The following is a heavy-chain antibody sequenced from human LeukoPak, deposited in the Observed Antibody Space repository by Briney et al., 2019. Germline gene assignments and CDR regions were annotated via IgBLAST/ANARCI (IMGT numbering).Heavy chain of an antibody. Sequence: PSETLSLTCTVSGGSISSSSYYWGWIRQPPGKGLEWIGSIYYSGSTYYNPSLKSRVTISVDTSKNQFSLKLSSVTAADTAVYYCARDLSGSGSYSRIKFEYWGQGTLVTVSS. D-gene: IGHD3-10*01. CDR2: IYYSGST. V-gene: IGHV4-39*07. CDR1: GGSISSSSYY. J-gene: IGHJ4*02. CDR3: ARDLSGSGSYSRIKFEY.